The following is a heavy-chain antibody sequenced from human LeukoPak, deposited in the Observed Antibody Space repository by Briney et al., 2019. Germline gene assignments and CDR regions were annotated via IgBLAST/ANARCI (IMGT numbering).Heavy chain of an antibody. CDR1: GFNFGDYA. D-gene: IGHD3-16*02. CDR2: VSYNSASI. V-gene: IGHV3-9*01. J-gene: IGHJ4*02. Sequence: GGSLRLSCAASGFNFGDYAMHWVRQAPGKGLEWVSGVSYNSASINYADSVKGRFTISRDNSKNSLYLQMDSLTVEDTALYYCAKVGPVSSYGFGFFNYWGQGTMVTVSS. CDR3: AKVGPVSSYGFGFFNY.